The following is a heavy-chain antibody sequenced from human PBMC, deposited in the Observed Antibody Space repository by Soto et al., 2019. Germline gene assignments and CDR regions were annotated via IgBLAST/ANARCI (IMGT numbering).Heavy chain of an antibody. CDR1: GFSLSTSGVG. CDR3: AHSAYYYDSSGYYIWYFDL. Sequence: QITLKESGPTLVKPTQTLTLTCTFSGFSLSTSGVGVGWIRQPPGKALEWLALIYWDDDKRYSPSLKSRLTITKDTPKNQVVLTMTNMDPVDTATYYCAHSAYYYDSSGYYIWYFDLWGRGTLVTVSS. CDR2: IYWDDDK. J-gene: IGHJ2*01. V-gene: IGHV2-5*02. D-gene: IGHD3-22*01.